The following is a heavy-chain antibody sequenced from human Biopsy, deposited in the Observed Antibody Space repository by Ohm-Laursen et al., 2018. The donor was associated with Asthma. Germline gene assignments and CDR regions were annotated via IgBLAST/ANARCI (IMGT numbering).Heavy chain of an antibody. D-gene: IGHD2-2*01. CDR1: GGTFNNYV. CDR2: INSVFGTT. V-gene: IGHV1-69*13. J-gene: IGHJ4*02. Sequence: EASVKVSCKSLGGTFNNYVIGWVRQAPGQGLEWMGGINSVFGTTTYPQKFQDRVTITADASTSTVYMELSSLRSEDTAVYYCARKAGSCISRTCYSLDFWGQGTLVTVSS. CDR3: ARKAGSCISRTCYSLDF.